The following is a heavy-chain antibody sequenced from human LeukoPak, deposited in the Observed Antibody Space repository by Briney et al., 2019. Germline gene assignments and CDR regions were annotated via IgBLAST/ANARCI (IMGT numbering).Heavy chain of an antibody. CDR2: ISAYNGNT. CDR3: ASSPKDYYDSSGSLNY. D-gene: IGHD3-22*01. Sequence: ASVKVSCKASGYTFTSYAMNWVRQAPGQGLEWMGWISAYNGNTNYAQKLQGRVTMTTDTSTSTAYMELRSLRSDDTAVYYCASSPKDYYDSSGSLNYWGQGTLVTVSS. CDR1: GYTFTSYA. V-gene: IGHV1-18*01. J-gene: IGHJ4*02.